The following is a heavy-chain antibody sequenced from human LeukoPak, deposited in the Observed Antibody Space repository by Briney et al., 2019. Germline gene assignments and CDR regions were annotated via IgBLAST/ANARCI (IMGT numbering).Heavy chain of an antibody. CDR3: ARQAGY. Sequence: ASVKVSCKTSGYTFTGYYIQWVRQAPGQGLEWMGKINPNSGETEYGQGFQGRVTMTRDTSVNTAYLEVYRLTYDDTAVYYCARQAGYWGQGTQIIVS. CDR2: INPNSGET. V-gene: IGHV1-2*02. CDR1: GYTFTGYY. J-gene: IGHJ4*02.